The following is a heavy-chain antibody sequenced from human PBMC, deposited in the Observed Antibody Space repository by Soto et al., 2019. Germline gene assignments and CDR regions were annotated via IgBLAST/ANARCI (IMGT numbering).Heavy chain of an antibody. Sequence: PSETLSLTCTVSGGSISSGDYYWSWIRQPPGKGLEWIGYIYYSGSTYYNPSLKSRVTISVDTSKNQFSLKLSSVTAADTAVYYCAREIRAGTTLYYFDYWGQGTLVTVSS. CDR1: GGSISSGDYY. V-gene: IGHV4-30-4*01. CDR3: AREIRAGTTLYYFDY. D-gene: IGHD1-7*01. J-gene: IGHJ4*02. CDR2: IYYSGST.